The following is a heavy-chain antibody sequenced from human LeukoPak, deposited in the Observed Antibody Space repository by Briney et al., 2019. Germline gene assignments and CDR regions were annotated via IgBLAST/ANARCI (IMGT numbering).Heavy chain of an antibody. CDR1: GYSFTSYW. V-gene: IGHV5-51*01. J-gene: IGHJ4*02. CDR2: IYPGDSDT. Sequence: GESLKISCKGSGYSFTSYWIGWVRQMPGKGLEWMGIIYPGDSDTRYSPSFQGQVTISADKSISTAYLQWSSLKASDTAMYYCARLPRAYDYVWGSYRHSPYFDYWGQGTLVTVSS. CDR3: ARLPRAYDYVWGSYRHSPYFDY. D-gene: IGHD3-16*02.